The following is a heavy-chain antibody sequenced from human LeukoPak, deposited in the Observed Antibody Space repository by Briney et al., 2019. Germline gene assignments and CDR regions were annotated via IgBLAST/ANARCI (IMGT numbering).Heavy chain of an antibody. CDR1: GGTFISYA. Sequence: GASVKVSCKASGGTFISYAISWVRQAPGQGLEWMGGIIPIFGTANYAQKFQGRVTITADESTSTAYMELSSLRSEDTAVYYCARGPRPYSGSPRAFDYWGQGTLVTVSS. CDR2: IIPIFGTA. CDR3: ARGPRPYSGSPRAFDY. V-gene: IGHV1-69*13. D-gene: IGHD1-26*01. J-gene: IGHJ4*02.